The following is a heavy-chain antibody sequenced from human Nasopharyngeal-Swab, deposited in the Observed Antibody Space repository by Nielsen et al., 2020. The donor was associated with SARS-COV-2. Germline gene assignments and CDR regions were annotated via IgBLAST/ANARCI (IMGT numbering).Heavy chain of an antibody. V-gene: IGHV3-30*03. D-gene: IGHD2-15*01. J-gene: IGHJ5*02. Sequence: GESLKISCAASGFTFSSYGMHWVRQAPGKGLEWVAVISYDGSNKYYADSVKGRFTISRDNSKNTLYLQMNSLRAEDTAVYYCARDSRLYCSGGSCYHNWFDPWGQGTLVTVSS. CDR1: GFTFSSYG. CDR2: ISYDGSNK. CDR3: ARDSRLYCSGGSCYHNWFDP.